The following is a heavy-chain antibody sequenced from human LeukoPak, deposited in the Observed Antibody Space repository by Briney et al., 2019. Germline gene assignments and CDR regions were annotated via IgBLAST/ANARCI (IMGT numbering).Heavy chain of an antibody. Sequence: GGSLRLSCVASGFTLSIYAMSWVRQAPGKGLEWVSAISGSRGSTYYADSVKGRFTISRDNSKNTLYLQMNSLRADDTAVYYCAKDYAGGWPKRGMDVWGKGATVTVSS. J-gene: IGHJ6*03. D-gene: IGHD3-16*01. V-gene: IGHV3-23*01. CDR1: GFTLSIYA. CDR3: AKDYAGGWPKRGMDV. CDR2: ISGSRGST.